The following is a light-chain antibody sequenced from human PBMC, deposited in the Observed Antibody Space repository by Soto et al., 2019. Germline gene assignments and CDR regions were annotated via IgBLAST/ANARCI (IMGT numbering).Light chain of an antibody. CDR1: QGINTY. Sequence: DIPMTQSPSSLSASVGDRVTITCRASQGINTYLAWFQQKPGTAPKSLIYAASSLQRGVPSKFSGSGSGTEFTLTINDLQPEDFATYYCQQYNNYPRTFGQGTKLEIK. CDR3: QQYNNYPRT. V-gene: IGKV1-16*02. J-gene: IGKJ2*01. CDR2: AAS.